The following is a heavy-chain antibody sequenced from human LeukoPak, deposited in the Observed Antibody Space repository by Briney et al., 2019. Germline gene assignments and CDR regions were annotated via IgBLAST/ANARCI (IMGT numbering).Heavy chain of an antibody. CDR3: ARVRQQLVNPWVAFDI. Sequence: SETLSLTCTVSGGSISSYYWSWIRQPPGKGLEWIGYIYYSGSTNYNPSLKSRVTMSVDTSKNQFSLKLSSVTAADTAVYYCARVRQQLVNPWVAFDIWGQGTMVTVSS. V-gene: IGHV4-59*12. J-gene: IGHJ3*02. D-gene: IGHD6-13*01. CDR2: IYYSGST. CDR1: GGSISSYY.